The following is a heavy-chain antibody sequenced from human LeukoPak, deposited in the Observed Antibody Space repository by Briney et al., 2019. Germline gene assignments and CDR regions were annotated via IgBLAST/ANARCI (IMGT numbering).Heavy chain of an antibody. CDR3: ARGGRLSYDFWSGPEDAFDI. CDR1: GYTFINNW. CDR2: INPTGTGT. Sequence: RASVKVSCKASGYTFINNWMHWVRQAPGQGLEWIGLINPTGTGTLYAQKFQGRVTMTRDMSTSTDYMELSSLRSEDTAVYYCARGGRLSYDFWSGPEDAFDIWGQGTMVTVSS. J-gene: IGHJ3*02. D-gene: IGHD3-3*01. V-gene: IGHV1-46*01.